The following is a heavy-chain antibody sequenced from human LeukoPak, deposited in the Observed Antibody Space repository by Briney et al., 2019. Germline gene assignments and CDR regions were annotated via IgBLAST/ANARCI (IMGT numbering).Heavy chain of an antibody. D-gene: IGHD7-27*01. CDR1: GYTFTGFY. V-gene: IGHV1-2*02. J-gene: IGHJ3*02. CDR3: ARDQYAWGDAFDI. Sequence: ASVKVSCKAFGYTFTGFYMHWVRQAPRQGLEWMGWINSNSGDINYAQKFRGRVTMTRDTSISTAYMELSRLTSDDTAVYYCARDQYAWGDAFDIWGQGTMVTVSS. CDR2: INSNSGDI.